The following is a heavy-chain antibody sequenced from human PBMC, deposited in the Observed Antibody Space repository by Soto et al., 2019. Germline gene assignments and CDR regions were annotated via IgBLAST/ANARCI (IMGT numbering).Heavy chain of an antibody. D-gene: IGHD3-10*01. Sequence: QGLEWMGIINPSGGSTSYAQKFQGRVTMTRDTSTSTVYMELSSLRSEDTAVYYCARAYYGSGSYYYYYYGMDVRGQGTSVSVSS. J-gene: IGHJ6*02. V-gene: IGHV1-46*03. CDR2: INPSGGST. CDR3: ARAYYGSGSYYYYYYGMDV.